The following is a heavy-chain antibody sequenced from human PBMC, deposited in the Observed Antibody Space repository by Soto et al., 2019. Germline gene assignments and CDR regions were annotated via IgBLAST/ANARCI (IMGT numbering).Heavy chain of an antibody. Sequence: GGSLRLSCAASGFTFSSYAMHWVRQAPGKGLEWVAVISYDGSNKYYADSVKGRFTISRDNSKNTLYLQMNSLRAEDTAVYYCARVLGSSWYEGNAFDIWGQGTMVTVSS. V-gene: IGHV3-30*04. CDR1: GFTFSSYA. CDR3: ARVLGSSWYEGNAFDI. J-gene: IGHJ3*02. D-gene: IGHD6-13*01. CDR2: ISYDGSNK.